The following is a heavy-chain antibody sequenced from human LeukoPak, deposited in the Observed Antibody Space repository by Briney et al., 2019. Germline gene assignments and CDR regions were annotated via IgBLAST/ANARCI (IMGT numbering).Heavy chain of an antibody. CDR2: INTDGSST. V-gene: IGHV3-74*01. CDR1: GFTFSSYW. J-gene: IGHJ3*02. D-gene: IGHD6-6*01. CDR3: AKDVAEGAARSI. Sequence: GGSLRLSCAASGFTFSSYWMHWVRQAPGKGLVWVSRINTDGSSTNYADSVKGRFTISRDNAKNTLYLQMNSLRAEDTAVYYCAKDVAEGAARSIWGQGTMVTVSS.